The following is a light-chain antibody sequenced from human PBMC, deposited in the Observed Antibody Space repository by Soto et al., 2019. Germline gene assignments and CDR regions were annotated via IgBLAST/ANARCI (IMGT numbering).Light chain of an antibody. J-gene: IGLJ1*01. Sequence: LTQPASVSGSPGQAITISCSGTSSDVGAFNYVSWYQQHPGKAPKLMIYDVSNRPSGVSNRFSGSKSGNTASLTISGLRAEDEADYYCNSYTSNNTYVFGTGTKVTVL. CDR3: NSYTSNNTYV. CDR1: SSDVGAFNY. V-gene: IGLV2-14*03. CDR2: DVS.